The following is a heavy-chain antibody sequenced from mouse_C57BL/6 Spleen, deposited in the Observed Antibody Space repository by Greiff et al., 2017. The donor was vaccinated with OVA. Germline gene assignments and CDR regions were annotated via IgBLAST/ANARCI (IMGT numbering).Heavy chain of an antibody. CDR2: ISSGGSYT. CDR3: ARDYGSYFDY. J-gene: IGHJ2*01. V-gene: IGHV5-6*01. D-gene: IGHD1-1*01. CDR1: GFTFSSYG. Sequence: EVQLVESGGDLVKPGGSLKLSCAASGFTFSSYGMSWVRQTPDKRLECVATISSGGSYTYYPDSVKGRFTISRDNAKNTLYLQMSSLKSEDTAMYYCARDYGSYFDYWGQGTTLTVSS.